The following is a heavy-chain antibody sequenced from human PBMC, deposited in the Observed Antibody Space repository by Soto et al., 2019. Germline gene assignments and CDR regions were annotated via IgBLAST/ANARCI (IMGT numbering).Heavy chain of an antibody. CDR1: GGSISGYY. Sequence: SKTLSLTCTGSGGSISGYYWIWVWQPPGKGLEWIGYIYYSGSTNYNPSLKSRVTISVDTSKNQFSLKLSSVTAADTAVYYCARAVGSSWARYNWFDPWGQGTLVTVSS. V-gene: IGHV4-59*01. J-gene: IGHJ5*02. CDR2: IYYSGST. D-gene: IGHD6-13*01. CDR3: ARAVGSSWARYNWFDP.